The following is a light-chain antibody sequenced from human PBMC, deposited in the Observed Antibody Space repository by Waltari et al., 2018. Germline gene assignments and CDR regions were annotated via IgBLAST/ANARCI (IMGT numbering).Light chain of an antibody. CDR3: SSYSNTNTPYVVLL. Sequence: QSALTQPASVSGSPGQSITISCTGTSSDIGGYSFVSWYQQHPGKAPKLMIYDVSNRPSGVSDRFSGSKSGNTASLTISGLQAEDEADYYCSSYSNTNTPYVVLLFCGGTKLTVL. V-gene: IGLV2-14*03. CDR1: SSDIGGYSF. J-gene: IGLJ2*01. CDR2: DVS.